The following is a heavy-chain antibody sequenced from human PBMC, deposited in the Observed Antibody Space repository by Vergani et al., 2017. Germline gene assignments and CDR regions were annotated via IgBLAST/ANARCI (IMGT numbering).Heavy chain of an antibody. CDR3: ARDLFGGNPEDY. Sequence: QVQLVQSGAEVKKPGSSVKVSCKASGGTFSSYTISWVRQAPGQGLEWMGRIIPILGIANYAQKFQGRVTITADKSTSTAYMELSSLRSEDTAVYYCARDLFGGNPEDYWGQGTLVTVSS. J-gene: IGHJ4*02. D-gene: IGHD3-16*01. CDR2: IIPILGIA. V-gene: IGHV1-69*08. CDR1: GGTFSSYT.